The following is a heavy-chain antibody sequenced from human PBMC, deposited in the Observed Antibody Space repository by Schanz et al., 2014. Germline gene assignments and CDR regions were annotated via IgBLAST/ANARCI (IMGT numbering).Heavy chain of an antibody. CDR2: INPNSGET. CDR1: GYTFTGYY. J-gene: IGHJ4*02. CDR3: ARARYTGYDCSGY. Sequence: QVLLVQSGAEVKQPGASVKVSCKASGYTFTGYYIHWVRQAPGQGLEWMGWINPNSGETNYEQKFKGRVTLTSDTSISTAFMELSGLTSDDTATYFCARARYTGYDCSGYWGQGTLLIVSS. V-gene: IGHV1-2*02. D-gene: IGHD5-12*01.